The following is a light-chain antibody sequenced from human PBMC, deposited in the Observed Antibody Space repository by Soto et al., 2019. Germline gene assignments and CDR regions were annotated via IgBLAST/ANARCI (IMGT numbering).Light chain of an antibody. CDR2: END. V-gene: IGLV1-51*02. CDR1: SSNIENNY. J-gene: IGLJ3*02. CDR3: GSYVGSLGGWV. Sequence: QSVLTQPPSVSAAPGQKVTISCSGSSSNIENNYVSWYQQFPGTGPRVLIYENDKRPSGIPDRFSGSKSGTSATLGITGLQTGDGADYSCGSYVGSLGGWVFGGGTKVTVL.